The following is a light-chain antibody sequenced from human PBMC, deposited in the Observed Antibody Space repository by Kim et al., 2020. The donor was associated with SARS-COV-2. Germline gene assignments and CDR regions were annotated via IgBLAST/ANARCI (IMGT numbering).Light chain of an antibody. V-gene: IGKV1-9*01. CDR1: ISSH. J-gene: IGKJ2*01. CDR3: LQVYSYPYT. CDR2: AVS. Sequence: ISSHLAWYQQKPGKAPKLLIYAVSTLQTGVSPRFTGDRSGQDFTLTINSLQPEDSATYYCLQVYSYPYTFGPGTKLEIK.